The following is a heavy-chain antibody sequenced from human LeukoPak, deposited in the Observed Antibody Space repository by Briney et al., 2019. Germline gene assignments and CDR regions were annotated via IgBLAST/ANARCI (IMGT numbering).Heavy chain of an antibody. CDR3: TTDSELRFLEWSTHHYGMDV. CDR1: GFPFSSYG. CDR2: IKSKTDGGTT. V-gene: IGHV3-15*01. D-gene: IGHD3-3*01. J-gene: IGHJ6*02. Sequence: GESLRLSCDASGFPFSSYGMSWVRQAPGKGLEWAGRIKSKTDGGTTDYAAPVKGRFTISRDDSKNTLYLQMNSLKTEDTAVYYCTTDSELRFLEWSTHHYGMDVWGQGTTVTVSS.